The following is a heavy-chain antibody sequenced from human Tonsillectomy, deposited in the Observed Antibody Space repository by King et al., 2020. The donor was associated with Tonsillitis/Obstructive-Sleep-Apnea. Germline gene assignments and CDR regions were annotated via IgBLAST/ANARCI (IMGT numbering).Heavy chain of an antibody. D-gene: IGHD2-15*01. CDR1: GYTFTSYA. CDR2: INTNTGNP. CDR3: AGRYCSGGRCYLFYFDY. V-gene: IGHV7-4-1*02. J-gene: IGHJ4*02. Sequence: VQLVESGSELKKPGASVKVSCKASGYTFTSYAMNWVRQAPGQGLEWMGWINTNTGNPTYAQGFTGRFVFSLDTSVSTAYLQISSLKAEDTAVYYCAGRYCSGGRCYLFYFDYWGQGTLVTVSS.